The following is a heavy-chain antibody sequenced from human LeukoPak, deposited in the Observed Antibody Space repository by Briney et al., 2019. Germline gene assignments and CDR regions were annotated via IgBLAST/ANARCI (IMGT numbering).Heavy chain of an antibody. J-gene: IGHJ3*02. CDR3: ARDGPYCSGGSCSGAFDI. V-gene: IGHV3-7*01. D-gene: IGHD2-15*01. Sequence: HPGGSLRLSCAASGSTFSSYWMSWVRQAPGKGLEWVANIKQDGSEKYYVDSVKGRFTISRDNAKNSLYLQMNSLRAEDTAVYYCARDGPYCSGGSCSGAFDIWGQGTMVTVSS. CDR1: GSTFSSYW. CDR2: IKQDGSEK.